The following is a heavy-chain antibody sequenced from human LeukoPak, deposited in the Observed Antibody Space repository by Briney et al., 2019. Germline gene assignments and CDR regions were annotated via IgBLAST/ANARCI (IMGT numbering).Heavy chain of an antibody. J-gene: IGHJ6*03. CDR2: IYYSGST. CDR3: ARDTGGGRYYYYYMDV. CDR1: GGSISSYY. Sequence: SETLSLTCTVSGGSISSYYWSWIRQPPGKGLEWIGYIYYSGSTNYNPSLKSRVTVSVDTSKNQFSLKLSSVTAADTAVYYCARDTGGGRYYYYYMDVWGKGITVTVSS. V-gene: IGHV4-59*12. D-gene: IGHD3-16*01.